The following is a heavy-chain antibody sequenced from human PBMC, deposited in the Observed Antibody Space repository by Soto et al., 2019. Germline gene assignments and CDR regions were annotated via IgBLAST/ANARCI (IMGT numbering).Heavy chain of an antibody. V-gene: IGHV1-8*01. CDR3: XXEKTSYGMDV. CDR2: MNPNSGNT. Sequence: QVQLVQSGAEVKKPGASVKVSCKASGYTFTSYDIXWXRQATGQGLEWMGWMNPNSGNTGXAQKFQGRVTMTRNTXXXXXXXXXXXXXXXXXXXXXXXXEKTSYGMDVWGQGTTVTVSS. J-gene: IGHJ6*02. CDR1: GYTFTSYD.